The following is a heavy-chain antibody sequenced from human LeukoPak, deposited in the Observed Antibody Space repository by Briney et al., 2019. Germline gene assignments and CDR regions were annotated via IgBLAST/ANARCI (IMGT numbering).Heavy chain of an antibody. CDR3: ARGGEVGWFDP. CDR2: IIPILGIA. J-gene: IGHJ5*02. V-gene: IGHV1-69*04. CDR1: GGIFSSYA. D-gene: IGHD3-10*01. Sequence: ASVKVSCKASGGIFSSYAISWVRQAPGQGLEWMGRIIPILGIANYAQKFQGRVTITADKSTSTAYMELSSLRSEDTAVYYCARGGEVGWFDPWGQGTLVTVSS.